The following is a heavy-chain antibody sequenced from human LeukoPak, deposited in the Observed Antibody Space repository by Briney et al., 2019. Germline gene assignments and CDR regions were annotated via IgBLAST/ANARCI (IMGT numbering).Heavy chain of an antibody. CDR1: GYTFTTDY. Sequence: ASVKVSCKASGYTFTTDYIHWVRQAPGQGLEWMGIINPSAGSTNYAQNFQGRLTITRDTSASTMYMELSSLRSEDTAIYYCARDGSSYPPDYFDYWGQGTLVTVSS. D-gene: IGHD3-10*01. CDR3: ARDGSSYPPDYFDY. CDR2: INPSAGST. V-gene: IGHV1-46*01. J-gene: IGHJ4*02.